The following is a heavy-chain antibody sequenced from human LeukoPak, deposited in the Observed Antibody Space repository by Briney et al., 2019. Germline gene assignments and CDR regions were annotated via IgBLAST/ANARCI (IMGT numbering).Heavy chain of an antibody. J-gene: IGHJ4*02. CDR3: ARAPGTVAIDY. CDR1: GGSISSSNW. D-gene: IGHD5-12*01. Sequence: PSGTLSLTCAVSGGSISSSNWWSWVRQPSGKGLEWIGEINHSGIINYNPFLKSRVNISVDTSKNQVSLKVTSLTAADTAVYYCARAPGTVAIDYWGQGTLVTVSS. V-gene: IGHV4-4*02. CDR2: INHSGII.